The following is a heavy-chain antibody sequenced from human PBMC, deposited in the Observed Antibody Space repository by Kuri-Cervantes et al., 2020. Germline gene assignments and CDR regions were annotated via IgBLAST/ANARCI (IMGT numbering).Heavy chain of an antibody. CDR2: ISASNGNT. D-gene: IGHD6-19*01. Sequence: ASVKVSCKASGYTFTSYGISWVRQAPGQGLEWMGWISASNGNTNYAQKLQGRVTMTTDTSTSTAYMELRSLRSDDTAVYYCARAFSSGWYARYAFDIWGQGTMVTVSS. J-gene: IGHJ3*02. CDR3: ARAFSSGWYARYAFDI. V-gene: IGHV1-18*01. CDR1: GYTFTSYG.